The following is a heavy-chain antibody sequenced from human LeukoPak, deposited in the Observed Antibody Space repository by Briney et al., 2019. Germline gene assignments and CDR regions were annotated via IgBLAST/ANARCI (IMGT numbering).Heavy chain of an antibody. CDR3: ATLPELSDYYYYYMDV. D-gene: IGHD1-26*01. Sequence: ASVKVSCKASGYTFTGYYMHWVRHAPGQGLEWMGWINPNSGGTNYAQKFQGRVTMTRDTSISTPYMELSRLRSDDTAVYYCATLPELSDYYYYYMDVWGKGTTVTVSS. CDR1: GYTFTGYY. J-gene: IGHJ6*03. V-gene: IGHV1-2*02. CDR2: INPNSGGT.